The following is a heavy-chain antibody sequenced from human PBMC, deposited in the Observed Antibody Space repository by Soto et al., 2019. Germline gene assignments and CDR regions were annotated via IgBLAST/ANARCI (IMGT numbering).Heavy chain of an antibody. V-gene: IGHV1-3*04. CDR3: ASNAFDY. J-gene: IGHJ4*02. Sequence: QVHFVQSGTEVKKSGASVKVSCKTSGYIFTNYPIHWVRQDPGRGLEWVGWINTGNGTTRYSPRLQGRVSLKTDTSASTVYLDLTSLRFEDTAVYYCASNAFDYWGQGTLVAVSP. D-gene: IGHD2-8*01. CDR1: GYIFTNYP. CDR2: INTGNGTT.